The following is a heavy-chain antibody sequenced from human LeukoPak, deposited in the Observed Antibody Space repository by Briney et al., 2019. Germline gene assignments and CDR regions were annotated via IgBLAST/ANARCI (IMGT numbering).Heavy chain of an antibody. D-gene: IGHD6-13*01. Sequence: GGSLRLSCAASGFTFSSYAMSWVRQAPGKGLEWVSAISGSGGSTYYADSVKGRFTISRDNSKNTLYLQMNSLRAEDTAVYYCAKEAGYSSSWNRSPFDYWGQGTLVTVSS. CDR2: ISGSGGST. V-gene: IGHV3-23*01. J-gene: IGHJ4*02. CDR1: GFTFSSYA. CDR3: AKEAGYSSSWNRSPFDY.